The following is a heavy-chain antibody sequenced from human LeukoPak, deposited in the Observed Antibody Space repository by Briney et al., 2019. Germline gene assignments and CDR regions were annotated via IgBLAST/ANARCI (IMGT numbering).Heavy chain of an antibody. CDR2: IYYSGST. D-gene: IGHD3-3*01. CDR3: ARAPPSYYDFWSGYEHDAFDI. Sequence: SETLSLTCTVSGGSISSYYWSWIRQPPGKGLEWIGYIYYSGSTNYNPSLKSRVTISVDTSKNQFSLQLNSVTPEDTAVYYCARAPPSYYDFWSGYEHDAFDIWGQGTMVTVSS. J-gene: IGHJ3*02. V-gene: IGHV4-59*12. CDR1: GGSISSYY.